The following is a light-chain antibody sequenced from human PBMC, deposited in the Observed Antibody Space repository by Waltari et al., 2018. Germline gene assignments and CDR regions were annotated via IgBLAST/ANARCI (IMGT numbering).Light chain of an antibody. V-gene: IGKV3D-15*01. Sequence: EIVMTQSPATLSLSPGERATLSCRASQSVSSSLAWYQQKPGQAPRLLIYGASSRATGIPDRFSGSGSGTEFTRTISSLEPEDVAVYYCQQNSNWPLTFGGGTKVEIK. J-gene: IGKJ4*01. CDR1: QSVSSS. CDR3: QQNSNWPLT. CDR2: GAS.